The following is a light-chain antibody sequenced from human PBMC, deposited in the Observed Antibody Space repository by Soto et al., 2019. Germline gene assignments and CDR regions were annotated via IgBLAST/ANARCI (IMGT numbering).Light chain of an antibody. Sequence: DIPLTQSPSTLSASVGDRVTITCRASQSISFWVAWYQQKSGKAPKVLIYDASTLESGVPSRFSGSRSGTEFTLTISSLQPDDFATYYCQQYYSFPTFGQGTRLEI. CDR3: QQYYSFPT. CDR1: QSISFW. V-gene: IGKV1-5*01. J-gene: IGKJ5*01. CDR2: DAS.